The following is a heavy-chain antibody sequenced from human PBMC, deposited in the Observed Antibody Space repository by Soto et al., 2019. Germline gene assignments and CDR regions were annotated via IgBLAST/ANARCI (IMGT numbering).Heavy chain of an antibody. CDR2: IYHSGST. V-gene: IGHV4-30-2*01. D-gene: IGHD3-10*01. J-gene: IGHJ5*02. CDR1: GGSISSGGYS. CDR3: EREVVRGVKTGYWFDT. Sequence: PSETLSLTCAVSGGSISSGGYSWSWIRQPPGKGLEWIGYIYHSGSTYYNPSLKSRVTISVDRSKNQFSLKLSSVTAAETAVYYCEREVVRGVKTGYWFDTWGQGTLVTVSS.